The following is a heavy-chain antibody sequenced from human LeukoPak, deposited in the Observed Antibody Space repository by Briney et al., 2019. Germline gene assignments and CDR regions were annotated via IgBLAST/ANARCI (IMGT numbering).Heavy chain of an antibody. CDR2: IKQDGSEE. CDR1: GFTFSHYW. CDR3: ARDADHYADH. V-gene: IGHV3-7*04. D-gene: IGHD2-2*01. J-gene: IGHJ1*01. Sequence: GGSLRLSCAASGFTFSHYWMSWVRQAPGKGLEWVANIKQDGSEENYVDSVQGRFTVSRDNAKNSVYLQMNSLRAEDTAVYYCARDADHYADHWGQGTLVTVSS.